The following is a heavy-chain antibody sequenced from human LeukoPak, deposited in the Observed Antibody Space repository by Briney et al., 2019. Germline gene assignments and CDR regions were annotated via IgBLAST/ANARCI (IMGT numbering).Heavy chain of an antibody. CDR1: GFHFSSYE. V-gene: IGHV3-48*03. D-gene: IGHD6-25*01. CDR3: ARGRYSSGFVEY. Sequence: GGSLRLSCAASGFHFSSYEMNWVRQAPGKGLEWVSYISSSGSPIYNADSVKGRFTISRDNAKNSLYLQMNNLRAEDTAVYYCARGRYSSGFVEYWGQGTLVTVS. CDR2: ISSSGSPI. J-gene: IGHJ4*02.